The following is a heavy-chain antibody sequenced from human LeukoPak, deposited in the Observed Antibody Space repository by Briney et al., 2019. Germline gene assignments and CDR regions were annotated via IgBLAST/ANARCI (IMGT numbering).Heavy chain of an antibody. CDR1: GFTFSSYA. Sequence: PGGSLRLSCAASGFTFSSYAMHWVRQAPGKGLEWVAVISYDGPNKYYADSVKGRFTISRDNSKNTLYLQMNSLRAEDTAVYYCARGSIAVAGTAFDYWGQGTLVTVSS. CDR3: ARGSIAVAGTAFDY. D-gene: IGHD6-19*01. CDR2: ISYDGPNK. J-gene: IGHJ4*02. V-gene: IGHV3-30-3*01.